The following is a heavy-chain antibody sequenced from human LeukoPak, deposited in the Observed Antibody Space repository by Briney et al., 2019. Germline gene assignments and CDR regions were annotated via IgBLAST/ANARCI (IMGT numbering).Heavy chain of an antibody. CDR2: IMSLFGKA. CDR3: ARASKNGTWPADY. CDR1: GCNFRSFV. J-gene: IGHJ4*02. Sequence: SVKVSCKASGCNFRSFVFSWLRQVPGQGPEWMGGIMSLFGKAHYAPKFQDRVTFTADESTSTVYMEVRSLRSEDTAVYYCARASKNGTWPADYWGQGTLVTVSS. D-gene: IGHD1/OR15-1a*01. V-gene: IGHV1-69*01.